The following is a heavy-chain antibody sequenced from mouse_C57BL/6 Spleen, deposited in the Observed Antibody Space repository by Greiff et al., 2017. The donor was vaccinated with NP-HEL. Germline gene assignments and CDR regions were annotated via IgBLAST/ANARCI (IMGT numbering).Heavy chain of an antibody. Sequence: VQLQQPGAELVKPGASVKLSCKASGYTFTSYWMHWVKQRPGQGLEWIGMIHPNSGSTNYNEKFKSKATLTVDKSSSTAYMQLSSLTSEDSAVYYCARSGDGRGWFAYWGQGTLVTVSA. CDR1: GYTFTSYW. CDR2: IHPNSGST. CDR3: ARSGDGRGWFAY. D-gene: IGHD2-3*01. V-gene: IGHV1-64*01. J-gene: IGHJ3*01.